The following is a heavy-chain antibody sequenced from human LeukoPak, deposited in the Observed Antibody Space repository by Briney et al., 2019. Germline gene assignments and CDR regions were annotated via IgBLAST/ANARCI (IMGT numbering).Heavy chain of an antibody. J-gene: IGHJ1*01. CDR1: GGSFSGYY. CDR2: IYYSGST. V-gene: IGHV4-59*01. Sequence: PSETLSLTCAVYGGSFSGYYWSWIRQPPGKGLEWIGYIYYSGSTNYNPSLKSRVTISVDTSKNQFSLKLSSVTAADTAVYYCARSSLAGGNSAFRRRGHTFQHWGQGTLVTVSS. D-gene: IGHD4-23*01. CDR3: ARSSLAGGNSAFRRRGHTFQH.